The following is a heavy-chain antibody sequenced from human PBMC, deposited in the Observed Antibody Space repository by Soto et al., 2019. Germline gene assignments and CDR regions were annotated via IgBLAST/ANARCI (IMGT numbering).Heavy chain of an antibody. CDR3: ASSFGDILGSHGMDV. CDR2: ISYDGSNK. J-gene: IGHJ6*02. D-gene: IGHD3-9*01. V-gene: IGHV3-30-3*01. Sequence: PGGSLRLSCAASGFTFSSYAMHWVRQAPGKGLEWVAVISYDGSNKYYADSVKGRFTISRDNSKNTLYLQMNSLRAEDTAVYYCASSFGDILGSHGMDVWGQGTTVTVSS. CDR1: GFTFSSYA.